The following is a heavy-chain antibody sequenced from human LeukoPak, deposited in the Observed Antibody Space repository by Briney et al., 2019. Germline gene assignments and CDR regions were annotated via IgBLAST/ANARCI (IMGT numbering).Heavy chain of an antibody. CDR3: ARDRRGGTKMTRGFDP. Sequence: SETLSLTCAVYGGSFSDYYWTWIRQPPGKGLEWIGEINHSGSTNYNPSLKSRLTISADTSKNQFSMELNSVTAADTAVYYCARDRRGGTKMTRGFDPWGQGTLVTVSS. J-gene: IGHJ5*02. D-gene: IGHD5-24*01. V-gene: IGHV4-34*01. CDR2: INHSGST. CDR1: GGSFSDYY.